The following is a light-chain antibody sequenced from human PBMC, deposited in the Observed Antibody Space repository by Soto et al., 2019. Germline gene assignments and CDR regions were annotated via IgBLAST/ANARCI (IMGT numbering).Light chain of an antibody. Sequence: QSVLTQPPSVSGAPGQRVTISCTGSSSNIGAGYDVHWYQQLPGTAPKLLIYGNSNRPSGVPDRFSGSKSGTSASLAITGLQAEDEADDYCQSYDSSLSVDVFGTGTKLTVL. CDR3: QSYDSSLSVDV. V-gene: IGLV1-40*01. J-gene: IGLJ1*01. CDR1: SSNIGAGYD. CDR2: GNS.